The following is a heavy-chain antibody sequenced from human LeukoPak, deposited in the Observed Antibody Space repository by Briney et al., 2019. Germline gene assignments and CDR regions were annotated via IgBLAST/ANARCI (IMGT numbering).Heavy chain of an antibody. V-gene: IGHV4-4*07. CDR2: VYSSGST. Sequence: SETLSLTCTVSGGSISGYYWSWIRQPAGQGLEWLGRVYSSGSTNYIPSLRGRLTISVDTSKNQFSLRLTSVTAADTAVYCCARGLLRGVITDFDYWGQGILVTVSS. D-gene: IGHD3-10*01. J-gene: IGHJ4*02. CDR1: GGSISGYY. CDR3: ARGLLRGVITDFDY.